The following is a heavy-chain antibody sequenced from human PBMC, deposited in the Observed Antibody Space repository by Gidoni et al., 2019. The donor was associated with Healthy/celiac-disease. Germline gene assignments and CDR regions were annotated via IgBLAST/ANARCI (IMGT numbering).Heavy chain of an antibody. Sequence: QVQLVQSGSELKKPGASVKVSCKASGYTCTSYAMNRVRQAPGQGLEWMGWINTNPGNPTYAQGFTGRFVFSLDTSVSTAYLQISSLKAEDTAVYYCARGPYIYYDRGGDRFDYWGQGTLVTVSS. V-gene: IGHV7-4-1*02. D-gene: IGHD3-22*01. J-gene: IGHJ4*02. CDR3: ARGPYIYYDRGGDRFDY. CDR2: INTNPGNP. CDR1: GYTCTSYA.